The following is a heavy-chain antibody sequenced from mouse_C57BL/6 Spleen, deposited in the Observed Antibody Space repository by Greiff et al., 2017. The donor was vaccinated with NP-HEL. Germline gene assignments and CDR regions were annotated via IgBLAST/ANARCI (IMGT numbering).Heavy chain of an antibody. CDR1: GFTFSDYG. J-gene: IGHJ4*01. CDR3: ARAGLRRGGGMDY. D-gene: IGHD2-4*01. V-gene: IGHV5-17*01. CDR2: ISSGSSTI. Sequence: EVNVVESGGGLVKPGGSLKLSCAASGFTFSDYGMHWVRQAPEKGLEWVAYISSGSSTIYYADTVKGRFTISRDNAKNTLFLQMTSLRSEDTAMYYCARAGLRRGGGMDYWGQGTSVTVSS.